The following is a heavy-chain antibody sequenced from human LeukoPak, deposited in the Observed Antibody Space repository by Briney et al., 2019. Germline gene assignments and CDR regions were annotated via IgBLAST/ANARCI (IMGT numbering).Heavy chain of an antibody. J-gene: IGHJ4*02. CDR2: INSDGTST. V-gene: IGHV3-74*03. D-gene: IGHD6-19*01. Sequence: GGSLRLSCAASGFTFSYYWMHWVRQAPGRGLVWVSRINSDGTSTKYADSVKGRFTISRDNAKNTLHLQMNSLRAEDTAVYYCASWGEGGWYREWGQGTLVTVSS. CDR3: ASWGEGGWYRE. CDR1: GFTFSYYW.